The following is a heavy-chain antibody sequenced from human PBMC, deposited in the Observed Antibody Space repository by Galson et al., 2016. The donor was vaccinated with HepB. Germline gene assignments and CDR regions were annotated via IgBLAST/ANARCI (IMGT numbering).Heavy chain of an antibody. CDR2: VSGYTGET. CDR3: ARYDCGRTSCYQPGGWFDP. J-gene: IGHJ5*02. D-gene: IGHD2-2*01. V-gene: IGHV1-18*04. CDR1: GYTFISYG. Sequence: SVKVSCKASGYTFISYGIVWVRQAPGQGLEWMGWVSGYTGETRYAQRFQDRVTMTIDTSTTTAYMELRSLTSDDTGVYYCARYDCGRTSCYQPGGWFDPWGQGTRVTVSS.